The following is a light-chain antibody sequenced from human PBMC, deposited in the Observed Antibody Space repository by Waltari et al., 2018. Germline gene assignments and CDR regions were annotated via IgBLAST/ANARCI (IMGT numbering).Light chain of an antibody. V-gene: IGKV4-1*01. Sequence: DIVMTQSPDSLAVSLGERATINCKSSQSVLYSSNNKNYLAWYQQKPGQAPKLIIYWASTRESGVPDRFSGSGSGTDFTLTISSLQAEDVAVYYCQQYYSSPPLTFGGGTKVEIK. CDR1: QSVLYSSNNKNY. J-gene: IGKJ4*01. CDR2: WAS. CDR3: QQYYSSPPLT.